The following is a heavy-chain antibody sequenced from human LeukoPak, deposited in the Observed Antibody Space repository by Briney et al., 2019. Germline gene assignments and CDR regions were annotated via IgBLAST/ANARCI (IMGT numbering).Heavy chain of an antibody. CDR3: ARLHFFDY. CDR1: GGSISGYY. Sequence: SETLSLTCTVSGGSISGYYWSWIRQPPGKGLEWIGYIYNSGITNYNPSLKGRVTISVDTSKNQFSLKVTSVTAADTAVYYCARLHFFDYWGQGTLVTVSS. V-gene: IGHV4-59*01. J-gene: IGHJ4*02. CDR2: IYNSGIT.